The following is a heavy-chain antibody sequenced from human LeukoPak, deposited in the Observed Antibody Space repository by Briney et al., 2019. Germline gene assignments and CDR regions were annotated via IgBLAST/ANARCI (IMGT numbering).Heavy chain of an antibody. CDR3: AKDGTMRDFWSGYYTSGVWFDP. J-gene: IGHJ5*02. CDR1: GFTFSSYS. D-gene: IGHD3-3*01. CDR2: ISSSSSYI. V-gene: IGHV3-21*01. Sequence: GGSLRLSCAASGFTFSSYSMNWVRQAPGKGLEWVSSISSSSSYIYYADSVKGRFTISRDNAKNSLYLQMNSLRAEDTAVYYCAKDGTMRDFWSGYYTSGVWFDPWGQGTLVTVSS.